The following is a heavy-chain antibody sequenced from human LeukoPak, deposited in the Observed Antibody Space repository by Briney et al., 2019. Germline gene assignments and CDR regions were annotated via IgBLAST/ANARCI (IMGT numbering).Heavy chain of an antibody. CDR2: INPGNGNT. CDR3: AKEATVIVVARSYFDY. J-gene: IGHJ4*02. V-gene: IGHV1-3*01. D-gene: IGHD3-22*01. Sequence: ASVKVPCKASGYTFTNYGIHWVRQAPGQRLEWLGWINPGNGNTRYSQSFQGRVTFTRDTSATTAYMELSSLRSEDTAMYYCAKEATVIVVARSYFDYWGPGTLVTVSS. CDR1: GYTFTNYG.